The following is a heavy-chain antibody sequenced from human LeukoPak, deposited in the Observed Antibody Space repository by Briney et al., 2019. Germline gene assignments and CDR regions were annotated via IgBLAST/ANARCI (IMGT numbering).Heavy chain of an antibody. CDR2: IYYSGST. Sequence: SETLSLTCSVSGGSISSSSSYWGWIRQPPGKGLEGIGSIYYSGSTYYNPSLQSRVTISIDTPKNQFSLKLRFVTAADTAVYYCARVRCSGGSCPYYYYYYYMDVWGKGTTVTVSS. CDR3: ARVRCSGGSCPYYYYYYYMDV. J-gene: IGHJ6*03. D-gene: IGHD2-15*01. CDR1: GGSISSSSSY. V-gene: IGHV4-39*07.